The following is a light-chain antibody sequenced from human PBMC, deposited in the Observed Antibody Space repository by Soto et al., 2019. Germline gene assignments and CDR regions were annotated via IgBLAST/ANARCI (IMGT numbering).Light chain of an antibody. CDR1: QSVSSD. J-gene: IGKJ5*01. CDR2: GAS. V-gene: IGKV3-15*01. CDR3: QQYNNWPPIT. Sequence: EIVMTQSPVSLSVSPGERATLSCRASQSVSSDLAWYQQKPGQAPRLLIYGASTRATGIPARFSGSGSGTEFTLTISSLQSEDFAVYYCQQYNNWPPITFGQGTRLEMK.